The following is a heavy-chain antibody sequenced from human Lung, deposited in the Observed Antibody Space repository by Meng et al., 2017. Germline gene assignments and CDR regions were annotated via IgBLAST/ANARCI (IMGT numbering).Heavy chain of an antibody. CDR3: ARGPTTMAHDFDY. J-gene: IGHJ4*02. CDR2: INHSGST. Sequence: QVQIQQWGAGLLKPSETLSLTCVVSGGSFSDYYWSWIRQPPGKGLEWIREINHSGSTNYNPSLESRATISVDTSQNNLSLKLSSVTAADSAVYYCARGPTTMAHDFDYWGQGTLVTVSS. D-gene: IGHD4-11*01. V-gene: IGHV4-34*01. CDR1: GGSFSDYY.